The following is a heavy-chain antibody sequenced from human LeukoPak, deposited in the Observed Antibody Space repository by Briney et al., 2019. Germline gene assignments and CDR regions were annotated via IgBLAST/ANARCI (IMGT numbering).Heavy chain of an antibody. D-gene: IGHD2-15*01. CDR2: IYSGGST. J-gene: IGHJ4*02. V-gene: IGHV3-53*05. Sequence: PGGSLRLSCAASEFSVGSNYMTWVRQAPGKGLEWVSLIYSGGSTYYADSVKGRFTISRDNSKNTLYLQMNSLRSEDTAVYYCAREGYCSGGSCYSFDYWGQGTLVTVSS. CDR1: EFSVGSNY. CDR3: AREGYCSGGSCYSFDY.